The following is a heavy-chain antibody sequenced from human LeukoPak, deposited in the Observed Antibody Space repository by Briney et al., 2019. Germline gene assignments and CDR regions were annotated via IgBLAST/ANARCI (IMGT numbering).Heavy chain of an antibody. J-gene: IGHJ4*02. CDR3: ARVWDREVKYFDY. Sequence: PSETLSLTCTVSGGSISSYYWSWIRQPPGKGLEWIGYIYYSGSTNYNPSLKSRVTISVDTSKNQFSLKLSSVTAADTAVYYCARVWDREVKYFDYWGQGTLVTVSS. V-gene: IGHV4-59*01. D-gene: IGHD1-26*01. CDR1: GGSISSYY. CDR2: IYYSGST.